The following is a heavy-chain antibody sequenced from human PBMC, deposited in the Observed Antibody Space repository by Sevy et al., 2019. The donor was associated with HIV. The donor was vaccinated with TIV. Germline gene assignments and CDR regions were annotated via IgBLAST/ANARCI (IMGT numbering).Heavy chain of an antibody. Sequence: GGSLRLSCAASGFTFSSYAMHWVRQAPGKGLEWVAVISYDGSNKYYADSVKGRFTISRDNSKNTLYLQMNSLRAEDTAVHYCASELTHSSSWDNFDYWGQGTLVTVSS. CDR3: ASELTHSSSWDNFDY. CDR2: ISYDGSNK. J-gene: IGHJ4*02. D-gene: IGHD6-13*01. CDR1: GFTFSSYA. V-gene: IGHV3-30-3*01.